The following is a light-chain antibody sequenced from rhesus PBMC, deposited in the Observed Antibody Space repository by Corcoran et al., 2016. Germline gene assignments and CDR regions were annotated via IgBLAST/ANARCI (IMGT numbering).Light chain of an antibody. Sequence: DIQMTQSPSSLSASVGDTVTITCRASQGVSDWLAWYQQQPGKAPNLLIYKAASLQSGVPSRFSGSGSGTDFTLTISSLQSEDFATYYCQQYNSRPHTFGQGTKVEIK. J-gene: IGKJ2*01. CDR1: QGVSDW. V-gene: IGKV1-22*01. CDR2: KAA. CDR3: QQYNSRPHT.